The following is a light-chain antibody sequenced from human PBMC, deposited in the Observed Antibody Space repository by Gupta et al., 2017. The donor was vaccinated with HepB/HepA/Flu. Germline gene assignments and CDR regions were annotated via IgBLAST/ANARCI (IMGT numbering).Light chain of an antibody. CDR2: PAS. CDR1: HGINSY. Sequence: DIQLTQSPSFLSASVGDRVTITCRASHGINSYLGWYQQKPGKAPKVLIYPASTLQSGVPSRFSGSGSGTEFTLTISSLQPEDVATYYCQQRNSYPLTFGPGTKVEVK. CDR3: QQRNSYPLT. V-gene: IGKV1-9*01. J-gene: IGKJ3*01.